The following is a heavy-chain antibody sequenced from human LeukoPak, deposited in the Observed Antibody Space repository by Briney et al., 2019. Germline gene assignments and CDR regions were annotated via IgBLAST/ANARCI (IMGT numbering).Heavy chain of an antibody. J-gene: IGHJ6*02. CDR2: ISGSGGST. CDR3: AKADGSGWFYYYYYGMDV. Sequence: GGSLRLSCAASGFTVSSNYMSWVRQAPGKGLEWVSAISGSGGSTYYADSVKGRFTISRDNSKNTLYLQMNSLRAEDTAVYYCAKADGSGWFYYYYYGMDVWGQGTTVTVSS. D-gene: IGHD6-19*01. V-gene: IGHV3-23*01. CDR1: GFTVSSNY.